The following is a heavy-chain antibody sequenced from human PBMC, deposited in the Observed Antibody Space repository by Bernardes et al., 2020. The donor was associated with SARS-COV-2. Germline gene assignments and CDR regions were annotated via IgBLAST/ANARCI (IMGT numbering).Heavy chain of an antibody. CDR2: ISAYSGYT. CDR3: ASGAGFAILTRLDS. CDR1: GYSSTTYG. D-gene: IGHD3-10*01. V-gene: IGHV1-18*04. J-gene: IGHJ4*02. Sequence: ASVKVSCMASGYSSTTYGIGWVRQAPGQGLEWMGWISAYSGYTYYEEKFQDRVSLNMDSFTSTAYMELTSLRSGDTGLYYCASGAGFAILTRLDSWGQGTLVTVSS.